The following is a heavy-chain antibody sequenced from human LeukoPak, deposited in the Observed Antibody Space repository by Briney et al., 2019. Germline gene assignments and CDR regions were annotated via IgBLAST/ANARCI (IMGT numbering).Heavy chain of an antibody. Sequence: GASVKVSCKASGGTFISYAISWVRQAPGQGLEWMGGIIPIFGTANYAQKFQGRVTMTRDTSTSTVYMELSSLRSEDTAVYYCARDPASSGWYGGPRNDAFDIWGQGTMVTVSS. CDR3: ARDPASSGWYGGPRNDAFDI. CDR1: GGTFISYA. V-gene: IGHV1-69*05. J-gene: IGHJ3*02. D-gene: IGHD6-19*01. CDR2: IIPIFGTA.